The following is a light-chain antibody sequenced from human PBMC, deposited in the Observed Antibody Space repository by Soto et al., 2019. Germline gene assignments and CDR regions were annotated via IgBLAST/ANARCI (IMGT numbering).Light chain of an antibody. CDR2: AAS. J-gene: IGKJ3*01. CDR3: QQYYSFPFP. Sequence: AIRMTQSPSSLSAYTGDRVTVTCRASQGINSYLAWYQQKPGKAPNLLIYAASTLQSGVPSRFSGSGSGTDFTLTISCLQSEDFATYYCQQYYSFPFPFGPGTKVDIK. V-gene: IGKV1-8*01. CDR1: QGINSY.